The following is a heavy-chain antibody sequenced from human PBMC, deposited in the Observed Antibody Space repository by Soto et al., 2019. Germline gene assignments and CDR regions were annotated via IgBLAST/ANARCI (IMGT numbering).Heavy chain of an antibody. CDR3: ARRLQWQLRPLDS. CDR1: GFIFSDYY. Sequence: PGGSLRLSCAGSGFIFSDYYITWIRRPPGKGLEWVSYINTLSSAIYYADSVKGRFTISRDNAKNSVYLQMNSLRAEDTAVYYCARRLQWQLRPLDSWGRGTLVTVSS. J-gene: IGHJ4*02. D-gene: IGHD6-19*01. CDR2: INTLSSAI. V-gene: IGHV3-11*01.